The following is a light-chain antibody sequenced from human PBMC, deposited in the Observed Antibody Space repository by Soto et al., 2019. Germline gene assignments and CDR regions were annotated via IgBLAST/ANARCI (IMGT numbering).Light chain of an antibody. Sequence: DIQMTQSPSTLSASVGDRVAITCRASQSIGSWVAWYQQKPGKAPKVLISKASTLESGVPSRFSGSGSGTEFTLTISSLQPDDFATYYCQQYNSYSPTFGQGTKVDIK. CDR3: QQYNSYSPT. J-gene: IGKJ1*01. CDR2: KAS. CDR1: QSIGSW. V-gene: IGKV1-5*03.